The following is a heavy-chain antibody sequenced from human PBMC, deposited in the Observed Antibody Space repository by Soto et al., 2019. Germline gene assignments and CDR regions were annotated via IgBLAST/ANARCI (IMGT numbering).Heavy chain of an antibody. CDR1: GDSVSNDNYY. D-gene: IGHD3-16*01. Sequence: SETLSLTCAVSGDSVSNDNYYWSWIRQPPGKGLEWIGYIYYSGTTNYNSYLKSRLSLSVDMSKNQFSLKLASVTAADTAVYFCARSQRGRTAFTFDYWGQGALVTVS. V-gene: IGHV4-61*01. J-gene: IGHJ4*02. CDR2: IYYSGTT. CDR3: ARSQRGRTAFTFDY.